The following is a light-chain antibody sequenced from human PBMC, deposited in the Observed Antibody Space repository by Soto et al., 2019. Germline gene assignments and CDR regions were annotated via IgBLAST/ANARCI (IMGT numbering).Light chain of an antibody. CDR2: KSS. CDR3: QQYNSYYT. J-gene: IGKJ2*01. V-gene: IGKV1-5*03. CDR1: QSISSG. Sequence: DIQMTQSPSTLSASVGDRVTITCRASQSISSGLAWYQQKPGKAPKLLIYKSSSLESGVPSSFSGSGSGTQFTPTIISLQPDDFATNYCQQYNSYYTFGQGTKLEIK.